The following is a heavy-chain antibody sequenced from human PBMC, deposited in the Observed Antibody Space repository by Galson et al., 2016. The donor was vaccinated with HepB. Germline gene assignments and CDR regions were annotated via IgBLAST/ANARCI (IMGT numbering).Heavy chain of an antibody. J-gene: IGHJ5*02. CDR3: ARDFKPLRQMDCFDP. CDR2: IGTYDGDT. CDR1: GYSFTSYG. V-gene: IGHV1-18*01. Sequence: QSGAEVKKPGASVKVSCKASGYSFTSYGISWVRQAPGQGLEWMGWIGTYDGDTNFAQNFQGRVTLTTETSTNTAYMELRSLRSDDTAVYYCARDFKPLRQMDCFDPWGQGTLVTVSS. D-gene: IGHD5-24*01.